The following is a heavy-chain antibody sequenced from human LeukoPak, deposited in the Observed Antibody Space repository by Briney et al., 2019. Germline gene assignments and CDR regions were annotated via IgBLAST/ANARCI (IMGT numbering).Heavy chain of an antibody. V-gene: IGHV3-23*01. D-gene: IGHD5-18*01. CDR3: AKGNRFEVDTAMAPIWFDP. CDR2: IIGSGGST. CDR1: GFTFRTYA. Sequence: GGSLRLSCVVSGFTFRTYAMSWVRQAPGKGLEWVSAIIGSGGSTYSADSVRGRFTISRDNSKNTLYLQMNRLRAEDTAVYYCAKGNRFEVDTAMAPIWFDPWGQGTLVTVSS. J-gene: IGHJ5*02.